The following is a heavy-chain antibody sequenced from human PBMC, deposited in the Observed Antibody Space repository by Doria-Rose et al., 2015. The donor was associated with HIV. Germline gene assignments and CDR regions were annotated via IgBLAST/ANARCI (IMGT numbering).Heavy chain of an antibody. Sequence: QVQLQESGPGLVKPSETLSLTCSVSGASVSSRGYYWNWIRQVPGKGLESLGYTYYTGTSDYSPSLKSRLNMAVDTSKNQFSLKLSFVTVADTAVYYCARMGSYRELDYRGQGALVIVSA. V-gene: IGHV4-31*03. CDR1: GASVSSRGYY. CDR3: ARMGSYRELDY. D-gene: IGHD3-3*01. CDR2: TYYTGTS. J-gene: IGHJ4*02.